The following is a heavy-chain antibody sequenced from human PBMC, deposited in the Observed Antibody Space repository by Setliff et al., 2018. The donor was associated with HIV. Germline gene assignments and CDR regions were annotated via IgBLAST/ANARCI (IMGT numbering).Heavy chain of an antibody. V-gene: IGHV3-23*01. D-gene: IGHD2-15*01. J-gene: IGHJ6*03. CDR3: AKGGGEDHYYYMDV. CDR1: GLTFSSYA. CDR2: INTNGGTT. Sequence: GGSLRLSCAASGLTFSSYAMSWVRQAPGKGLEWVSTINTNGGTTYYRDSVKGRFTISRDNSKNTLYLQMNSLRAEDTALYYCAKGGGEDHYYYMDVWGKGTTVTVSS.